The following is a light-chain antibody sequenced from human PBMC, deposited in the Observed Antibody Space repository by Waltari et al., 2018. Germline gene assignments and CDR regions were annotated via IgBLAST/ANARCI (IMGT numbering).Light chain of an antibody. CDR1: SGSVSTSNY. CDR3: TLYMGSGIL. J-gene: IGLJ2*01. V-gene: IGLV8-61*01. CDR2: STN. Sequence: TVVTQEPSLSVSPGGTVTLTCGLSSGSVSTSNYPSWYQQTPGQAPRMLIYSTNARPSGVLDRFSGAILGNKAALTITGAQADDESDYYCTLYMGSGILFGGGTRLTVL.